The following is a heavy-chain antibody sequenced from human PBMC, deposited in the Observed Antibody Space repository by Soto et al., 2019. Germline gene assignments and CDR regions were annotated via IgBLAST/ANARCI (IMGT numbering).Heavy chain of an antibody. Sequence: QVHLVQSGAEVKKPGASVKVSCKASGYTFTSYVMHWVRQAPGKRLEWMGWINAGNGNTKYSQKFQDRVTITRDTSASTAYMELSSLRSEDTAMYYCARDRIAAAGTRNWFDPWGQGTLVTVSS. CDR1: GYTFTSYV. D-gene: IGHD6-13*01. J-gene: IGHJ5*02. CDR3: ARDRIAAAGTRNWFDP. V-gene: IGHV1-3*01. CDR2: INAGNGNT.